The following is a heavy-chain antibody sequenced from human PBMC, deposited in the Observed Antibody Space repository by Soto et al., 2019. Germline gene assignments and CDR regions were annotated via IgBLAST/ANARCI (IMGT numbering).Heavy chain of an antibody. J-gene: IGHJ4*02. V-gene: IGHV3-30*18. D-gene: IGHD4-17*01. CDR1: GFTFSSYG. CDR3: AKMVTDYGDYLFDS. Sequence: QVQLVESGGGVVQPGRSLRLSCAASGFTFSSYGMHWVRQAPGKGLEWVAVISYDGSNKYYADSVKGRFTISRDNSKNTLYLQMNSLRAEDTAVYYCAKMVTDYGDYLFDSWGQGTLVTVSS. CDR2: ISYDGSNK.